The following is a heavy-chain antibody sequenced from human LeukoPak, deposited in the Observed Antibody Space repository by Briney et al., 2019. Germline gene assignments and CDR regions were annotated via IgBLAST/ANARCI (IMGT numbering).Heavy chain of an antibody. Sequence: ASVKVSCKASGYTFTSYGISWVRQAPGQGLEWMGWISAYNGNTNYAQKLQGRVTMTTDTSTSTDYMELRSLRSDDTAVYYCARGKAVLLWFGTYFDYWGQGTLVTVSS. CDR1: GYTFTSYG. D-gene: IGHD3-10*01. CDR2: ISAYNGNT. J-gene: IGHJ4*02. V-gene: IGHV1-18*01. CDR3: ARGKAVLLWFGTYFDY.